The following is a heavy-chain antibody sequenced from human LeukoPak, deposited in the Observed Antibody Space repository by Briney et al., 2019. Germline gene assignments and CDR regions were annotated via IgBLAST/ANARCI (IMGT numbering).Heavy chain of an antibody. D-gene: IGHD6-13*01. J-gene: IGHJ6*02. Sequence: GESLQISCKGSGYSFTSYWIGWVRQMPGKGLEWMGIIYPGDSDTRYSPSFQGQVTISADKSISTAYLQWSSLKASDTAMYYCARAQQQLAYYYYGMDVWGQGTTVTVSS. CDR1: GYSFTSYW. CDR3: ARAQQQLAYYYYGMDV. CDR2: IYPGDSDT. V-gene: IGHV5-51*01.